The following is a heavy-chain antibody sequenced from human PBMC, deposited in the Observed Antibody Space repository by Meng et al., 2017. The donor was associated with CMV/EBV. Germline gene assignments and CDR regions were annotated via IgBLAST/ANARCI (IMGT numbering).Heavy chain of an antibody. CDR3: ARSMVVAGDWFDP. D-gene: IGHD2-15*01. V-gene: IGHV4-4*07. J-gene: IGHJ5*02. CDR1: GGSISSYY. CDR2: IYTSGST. Sequence: QVQLQESGQGLWQRSETLSLSVTVAGGSISSYYWSWIRQPAGQGLEWIGRIYTSGSTNYNPSLESRVTMSVDTSKNQFSLKLSSVTAADTAVYYCARSMVVAGDWFDPWGQGTLVTVSS.